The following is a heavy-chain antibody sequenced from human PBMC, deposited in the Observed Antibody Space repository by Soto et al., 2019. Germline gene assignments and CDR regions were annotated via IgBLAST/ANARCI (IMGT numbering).Heavy chain of an antibody. CDR3: ARGNPFNYAGFDV. D-gene: IGHD3-16*01. CDR2: MNAKSGDT. CDR1: GYTFSDFD. J-gene: IGHJ6*02. Sequence: QAHLEQSGAEVRGPGASVKVSCMASGYTFSDFDINWLRQASGQGPEWMGWMNAKSGDTFFAQRFQGKFNMTWDTSLSTAYMEVGSLTSDDTAIYYCARGNPFNYAGFDVWGQGTTVAVSS. V-gene: IGHV1-8*01.